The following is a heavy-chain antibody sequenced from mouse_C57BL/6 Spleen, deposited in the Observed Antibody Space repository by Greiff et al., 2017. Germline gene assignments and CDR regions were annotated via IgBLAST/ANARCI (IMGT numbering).Heavy chain of an antibody. D-gene: IGHD1-1*01. CDR2: IYPGSGST. CDR3: ARRGDYYGSSWGYYFDY. J-gene: IGHJ2*01. V-gene: IGHV1-55*01. CDR1: GYTFTSYW. Sequence: QVQLKQPGAELVKPGASVKMSCKASGYTFTSYWITWVKQRPGQGLEWIGDIYPGSGSTNYNEKFKSKATLTVDTSSSTAYMQLSSLTSEDSAVYYCARRGDYYGSSWGYYFDYWGQGTTLTVSS.